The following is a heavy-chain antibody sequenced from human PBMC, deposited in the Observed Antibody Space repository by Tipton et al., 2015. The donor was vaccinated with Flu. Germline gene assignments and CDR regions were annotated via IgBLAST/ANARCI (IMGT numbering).Heavy chain of an antibody. D-gene: IGHD1-26*01. CDR2: IWYDGSNK. CDR1: GFTFSSYG. V-gene: IGHV3-33*01. Sequence: SLRLSCAASGFTFSSYGMHWVRQAPGKGLEWVAVIWYDGSNKYYADSVKGRFTISRDNSKNTLYLQMNSLRAEDTAVYYCARDRSGSYYAYYYYGMDVWGQGTTVTVSS. J-gene: IGHJ6*01. CDR3: ARDRSGSYYAYYYYGMDV.